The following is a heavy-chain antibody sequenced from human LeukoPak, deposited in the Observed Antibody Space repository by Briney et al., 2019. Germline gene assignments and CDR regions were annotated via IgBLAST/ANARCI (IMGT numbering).Heavy chain of an antibody. J-gene: IGHJ4*01. CDR3: ARTNSGYDYGDTFDY. D-gene: IGHD5-12*01. CDR1: GGSIRSYY. V-gene: IGHV4-4*07. Sequence: SETLSLTCRVSGGSIRSYYWSWIRQPAGKGLEWIGQPAGKGLEWIGRIYSNGNTNYNPSLKSRVTMSVDTSKNQFSLRLTSVTAADTAVYYCARTNSGYDYGDTFDYWGHGIPVIVSS. CDR2: IYSNGNT.